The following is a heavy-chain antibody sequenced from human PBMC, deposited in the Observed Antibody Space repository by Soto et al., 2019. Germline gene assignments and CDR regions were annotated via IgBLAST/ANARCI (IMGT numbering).Heavy chain of an antibody. CDR1: GGSFSGYY. CDR3: ARAAARLRWFDP. Sequence: TLSLTCAVYGGSFSGYYWSWIRQPPGKGLEWIGEINHSGSTNYNPSLKSRVTISVDTSKNQFSLKLSSVTAADTAVYYCARAAARLRWFDPWGQGTLVTVSS. CDR2: INHSGST. J-gene: IGHJ5*02. D-gene: IGHD6-6*01. V-gene: IGHV4-34*01.